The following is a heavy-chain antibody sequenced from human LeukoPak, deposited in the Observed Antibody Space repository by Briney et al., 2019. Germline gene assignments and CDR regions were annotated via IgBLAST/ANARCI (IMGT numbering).Heavy chain of an antibody. CDR1: GYTFTSYG. V-gene: IGHV1-18*01. CDR2: TSAYNGNT. D-gene: IGHD3-16*01. Sequence: ASVKVSCKASGYTFTSYGISWVRQAPGQGLEGMGWTSAYNGNTNYAQKLQGRVTMTTDTSTSTAYMELRSLRSDDTAVYYCATGYRGRGIDYWGQGTLVTVSS. CDR3: ATGYRGRGIDY. J-gene: IGHJ4*02.